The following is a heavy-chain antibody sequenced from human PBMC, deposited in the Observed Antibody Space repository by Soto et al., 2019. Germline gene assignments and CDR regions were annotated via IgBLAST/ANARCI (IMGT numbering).Heavy chain of an antibody. J-gene: IGHJ5*02. CDR2: IYNFGSP. CDR3: ARSVDP. CDR1: GVSISTGDCY. V-gene: IGHV4-31*03. Sequence: SETLSLTCNVSGVSISTGDCYWSWIRQQPGKGLAWIGYIYNFGSPYYTPALRGRVTISVDTSKNQFSLRLSSVTAADTAVYYCARSVDPWGQGTLGTVSS.